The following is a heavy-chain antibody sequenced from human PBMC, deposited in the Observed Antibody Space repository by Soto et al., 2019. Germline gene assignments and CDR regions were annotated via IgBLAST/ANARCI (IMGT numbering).Heavy chain of an antibody. CDR2: IYYTGST. D-gene: IGHD1-26*01. J-gene: IGHJ4*02. V-gene: IGHV4-31*03. CDR3: ATSLVTSRTRVDY. CDR1: GGSIYTGGFY. Sequence: PSETLSLTCTVSGGSIYTGGFYWSWIRQLPGKGLELLGYIYYTGSTQYTPSLKSRLTISTDTSDNQFSLRLTSVTAADTAVYYCATSLVTSRTRVDYWGQGTLVTVSS.